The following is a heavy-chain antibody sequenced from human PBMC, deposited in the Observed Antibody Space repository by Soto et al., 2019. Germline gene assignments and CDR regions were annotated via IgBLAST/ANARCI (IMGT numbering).Heavy chain of an antibody. V-gene: IGHV2-26*01. J-gene: IGHJ6*02. D-gene: IGHD3-22*01. Sequence: QVTLKESGPVLVKPTETLTLTCTVSGFSLSNARMGVSWIRQPPGKALEWLAHIFSNDEKSYSTSLKSRLTISKDTTKSQVVLTMTNMDPVDTATYYCARIEGSSGYYYNYYYGMDVWGQGTTVTVSS. CDR2: IFSNDEK. CDR3: ARIEGSSGYYYNYYYGMDV. CDR1: GFSLSNARMG.